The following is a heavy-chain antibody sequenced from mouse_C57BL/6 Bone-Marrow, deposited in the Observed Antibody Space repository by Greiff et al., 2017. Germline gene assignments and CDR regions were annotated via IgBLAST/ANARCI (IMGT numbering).Heavy chain of an antibody. J-gene: IGHJ1*03. V-gene: IGHV1-50*01. CDR1: GSTFTSYW. CDR3: AKGYDCDGGGYWDFDV. CDR2: IDPSDSYT. Sequence: QVQLQQPGAELVKPGASVKLSCKASGSTFTSYWMQWVKQRPGQGLEWIGEIDPSDSYTNYTQKFKGKATLTVDTSSTTAYMQHSSLTSEDSAVYYCAKGYDCDGGGYWDFDVWGTGTTVTVSS. D-gene: IGHD2-4*01.